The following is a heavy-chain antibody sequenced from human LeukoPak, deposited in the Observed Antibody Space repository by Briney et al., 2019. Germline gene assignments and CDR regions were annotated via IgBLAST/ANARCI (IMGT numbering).Heavy chain of an antibody. D-gene: IGHD5-12*01. J-gene: IGHJ4*02. CDR1: VGSINDYY. V-gene: IGHV4-59*01. CDR3: AREERRDRGLTFYFDY. Sequence: PSETLSLTCTVSVGSINDYYWSWIRQPPGKGLEWIGNIYYRGNTNYSPSLKSRVTISVDTSKNQFSLKLTSVTAADTAIYYCAREERRDRGLTFYFDYWGQGTLVTVSS. CDR2: IYYRGNT.